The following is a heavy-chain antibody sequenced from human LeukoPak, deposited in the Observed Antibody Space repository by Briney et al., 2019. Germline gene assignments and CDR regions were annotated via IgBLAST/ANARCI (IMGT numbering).Heavy chain of an antibody. J-gene: IGHJ6*03. D-gene: IGHD3-16*01. Sequence: GGSLRLSCVASGFTFSSYSMNWVRQAPGKGLEWVSYISGSSGTIYYADSVKGRFTISRDNAKNSLYLQMNSLRAEDTAAYYCARRSEFGVLYYMDIWGKGTTVTVSS. CDR3: ARRSEFGVLYYMDI. CDR2: ISGSSGTI. CDR1: GFTFSSYS. V-gene: IGHV3-48*01.